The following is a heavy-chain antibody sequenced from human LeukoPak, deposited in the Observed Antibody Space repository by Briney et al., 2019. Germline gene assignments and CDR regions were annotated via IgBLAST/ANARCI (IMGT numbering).Heavy chain of an antibody. Sequence: GGSLRLSCAASGFTFSSYVMNWVRQAPGRGLEWVCGISNSGESPYYANSVEGRFTISRDNSKNTLYLEINSLRAEDTAVYYCAKKSRDGYNPFDYVGQGTLVTVSS. CDR1: GFTFSSYV. V-gene: IGHV3-23*01. CDR3: AKKSRDGYNPFDY. D-gene: IGHD5-24*01. J-gene: IGHJ4*02. CDR2: ISNSGESP.